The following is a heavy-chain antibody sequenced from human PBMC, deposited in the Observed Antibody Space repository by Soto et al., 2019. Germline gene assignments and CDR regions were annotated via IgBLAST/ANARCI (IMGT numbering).Heavy chain of an antibody. V-gene: IGHV3-11*06. CDR2: ISSSSSYT. J-gene: IGHJ4*02. D-gene: IGHD5-12*01. Sequence: GGSLRLSCAASGFTFSDYYMSWIRQAPGKGLEWVSYISSSSSYTNYADSVKGRFTISRDNAKNSLYLQMNSLRAEDTAVYYCARVYSGYSGYDLGPVDYWGQGTLVTVSS. CDR1: GFTFSDYY. CDR3: ARVYSGYSGYDLGPVDY.